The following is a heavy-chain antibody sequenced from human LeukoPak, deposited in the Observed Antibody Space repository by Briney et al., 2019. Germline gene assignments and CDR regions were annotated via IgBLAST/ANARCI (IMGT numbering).Heavy chain of an antibody. CDR2: ISSSGSTI. J-gene: IGHJ4*02. CDR1: GFTFSDYY. Sequence: GGSLRLSCAASGFTFSDYYMSWIRQAPGKGLEWVSYISSSGSTIYYADSVKGRFTISRDNAKNSLYLQVNSLRAEDTAVYYCARPAYCGGNCYYFPDYWGQGTLVTVSS. D-gene: IGHD2-21*02. V-gene: IGHV3-11*01. CDR3: ARPAYCGGNCYYFPDY.